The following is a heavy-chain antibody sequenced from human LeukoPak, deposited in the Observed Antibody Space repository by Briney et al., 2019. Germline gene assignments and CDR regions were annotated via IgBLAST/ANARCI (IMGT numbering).Heavy chain of an antibody. V-gene: IGHV4-59*01. J-gene: IGHJ3*02. Sequence: SETLSLTCTVSGGSISSYYWSWLRQPPGKGLEWSGYIYYSGSTNYNPSLKSRVTISVDTSKNQFSLKLSSVTAADTAVYYCAREPRFDAFDIWGQGTMVTVSS. CDR3: AREPRFDAFDI. CDR2: IYYSGST. CDR1: GGSISSYY.